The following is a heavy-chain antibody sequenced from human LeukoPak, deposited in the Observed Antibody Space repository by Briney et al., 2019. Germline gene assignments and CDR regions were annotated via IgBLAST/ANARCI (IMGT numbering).Heavy chain of an antibody. CDR1: GFSFSSNW. J-gene: IGHJ4*02. Sequence: LPGGSLRLSCAASGFSFSSNWMHWVRQAPGKGLVWVSRINSDGSTTDYADSVKGRFTISRDNAKSTLYLQMNSLRAEDTAVYYCAMRYSGYVEYWGQGTLVSVSS. D-gene: IGHD1-26*01. CDR3: AMRYSGYVEY. CDR2: INSDGSTT. V-gene: IGHV3-74*01.